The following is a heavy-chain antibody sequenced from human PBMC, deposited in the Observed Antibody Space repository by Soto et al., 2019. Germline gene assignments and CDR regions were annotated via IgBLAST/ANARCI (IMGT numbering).Heavy chain of an antibody. D-gene: IGHD4-4*01. J-gene: IGHJ2*01. CDR1: GGSISSSTYY. V-gene: IGHV4-39*01. CDR3: ASHSATTTYWYFDR. CDR2: VYYSGGA. Sequence: QLQLQESGPGLVKPSETLSLTCTVSGGSISSSTYYWGWIRQPPGKGLEWIGSVYYSGGAYYNPYLTSRTTIDVDTSQNQFALKLSCVTYEDSAVFFCASHSATTTYWYFDRWGRGTLVTVSS.